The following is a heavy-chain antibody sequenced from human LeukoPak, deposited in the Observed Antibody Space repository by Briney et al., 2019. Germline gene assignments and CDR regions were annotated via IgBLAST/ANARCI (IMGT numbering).Heavy chain of an antibody. V-gene: IGHV3-23*01. CDR2: ISGSGGST. CDR3: ARVGGIAQEGYYFDY. D-gene: IGHD6-13*01. Sequence: GGSLRLSCAASGFTFSSYAMSWVRQAPGKGLEWVSAISGSGGSTYYADSVKGRFTISRDNSKNTLYLQMNSLRAEDTAVYYCARVGGIAQEGYYFDYWGQGTLVTVSS. CDR1: GFTFSSYA. J-gene: IGHJ4*02.